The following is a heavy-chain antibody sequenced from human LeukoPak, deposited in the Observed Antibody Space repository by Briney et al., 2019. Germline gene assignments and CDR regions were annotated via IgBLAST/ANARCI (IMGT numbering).Heavy chain of an antibody. Sequence: PGGSLRLSCAASGFTFGTYAMTWVRQAPGKGLDWVSAINGIGVKTYYADSVKGRFTNSRDNSKNSLYLQMNSLRAEDTAVYYCARGTFSDAFDIWGQGTMVTVSS. CDR2: INGIGVKT. D-gene: IGHD1-14*01. J-gene: IGHJ3*02. CDR1: GFTFGTYA. V-gene: IGHV3-23*01. CDR3: ARGTFSDAFDI.